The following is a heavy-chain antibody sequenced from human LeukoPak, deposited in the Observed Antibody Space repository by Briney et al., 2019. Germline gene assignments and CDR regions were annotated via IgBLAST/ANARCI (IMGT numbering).Heavy chain of an antibody. CDR2: TKEDGSGS. Sequence: GGSLRLSCAASGFSFSYYWMSWVRQAPGKGLEWGANTKEDGSGSSYVDSVKGRFTISRDNAKNSLYLQMNSLRAEDTAVYYCAKGGVVGTRYYFDSWGQGTLVTVSS. D-gene: IGHD2-15*01. CDR3: AKGGVVGTRYYFDS. J-gene: IGHJ4*02. V-gene: IGHV3-7*01. CDR1: GFSFSYYW.